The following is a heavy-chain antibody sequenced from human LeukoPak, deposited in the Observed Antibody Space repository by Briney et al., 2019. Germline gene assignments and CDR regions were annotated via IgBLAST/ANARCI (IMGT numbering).Heavy chain of an antibody. Sequence: SETLSLTCAVCGGSFSGYYWSWIRQPPGKGLEWIGEINHSGSTNYNPSLKSRVTISVDTSKNQFSLKLSSVTAADTAVYYCARRGVVPAAIRSGYFQHWGQGTLVTVSS. CDR1: GGSFSGYY. D-gene: IGHD2-2*01. CDR3: ARRGVVPAAIRSGYFQH. J-gene: IGHJ1*01. CDR2: INHSGST. V-gene: IGHV4-34*01.